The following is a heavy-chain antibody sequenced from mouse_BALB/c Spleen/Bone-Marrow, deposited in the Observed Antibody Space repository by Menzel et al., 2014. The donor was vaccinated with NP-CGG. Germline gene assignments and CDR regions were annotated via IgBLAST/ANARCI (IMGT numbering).Heavy chain of an antibody. V-gene: IGHV7-3*02. CDR1: GFTFTDYY. CDR3: ARVYFDDYEAWFAY. CDR2: IRNKANGYTT. J-gene: IGHJ3*01. Sequence: DVMLVESGGGLVQPGGSLRLSCATSGFTFTDYYMSWVRQPPGKALKWLGFIRNKANGYTTEYSASVKGRFTISRDNSQSILFLQMNTLRTEDSAIYYCARVYFDDYEAWFAYWGQGTLVTVSA. D-gene: IGHD2-13*01.